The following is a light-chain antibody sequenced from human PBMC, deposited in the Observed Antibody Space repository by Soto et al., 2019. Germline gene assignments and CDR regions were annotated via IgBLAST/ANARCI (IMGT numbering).Light chain of an antibody. V-gene: IGKV3-20*01. CDR1: QSVSDMY. Sequence: EIVLTQSPGTLSLSPGERATLSCRASQSVSDMYLAWYQQKPGQAPRLFIYASNRATGIPDRFSGSGSGTDFTLTISRLEPEDFAVYYCQHYGTSALFGPGTKVEIK. J-gene: IGKJ3*01. CDR3: QHYGTSAL. CDR2: AS.